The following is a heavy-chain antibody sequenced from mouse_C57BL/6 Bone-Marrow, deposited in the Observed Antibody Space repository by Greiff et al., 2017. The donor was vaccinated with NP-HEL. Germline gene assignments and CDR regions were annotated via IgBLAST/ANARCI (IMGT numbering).Heavy chain of an antibody. CDR1: GYTFTDYE. CDR3: TPYYGSSYRGAMDY. Sequence: LQQSGAELVRPGASVTLSCKASGYTFTDYEMHWVKQTPVHGLEWIGAIDPETGGTAYNQKFKGKAILTADKSSSTAYMELRSLTSEDSAVYYCTPYYGSSYRGAMDYWGQGTSVTVSS. D-gene: IGHD1-1*01. V-gene: IGHV1-15*01. CDR2: IDPETGGT. J-gene: IGHJ4*01.